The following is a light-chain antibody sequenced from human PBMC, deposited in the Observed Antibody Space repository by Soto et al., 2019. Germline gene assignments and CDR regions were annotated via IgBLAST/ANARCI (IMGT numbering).Light chain of an antibody. Sequence: DIQMTQSPSSLSASVGDRVTITCRASQSSSSYLNWYQQKPGKAPKLLIYAASSLQSGVPSRFSGSGSGTDFTLTISSLQPEDFATYYCQQSYSTPVTFGKGTKVEIK. V-gene: IGKV1-39*01. CDR3: QQSYSTPVT. CDR1: QSSSSY. J-gene: IGKJ1*01. CDR2: AAS.